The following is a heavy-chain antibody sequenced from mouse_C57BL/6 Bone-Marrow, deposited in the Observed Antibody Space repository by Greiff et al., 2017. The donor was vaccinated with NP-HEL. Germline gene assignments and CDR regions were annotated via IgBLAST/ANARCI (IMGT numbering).Heavy chain of an antibody. Sequence: VKLMESGAELVRPGTSVKMSCKASGYTFTNYWIGWAKQRPGHGLEWIGDIYPGGGYTNYNEKFKGKATLTADKSSSTAYMQFSSLTSEDSAIYYCARTGVATDYAMDYWGQGTSVTVSS. J-gene: IGHJ4*01. D-gene: IGHD1-1*01. V-gene: IGHV1-63*01. CDR2: IYPGGGYT. CDR3: ARTGVATDYAMDY. CDR1: GYTFTNYW.